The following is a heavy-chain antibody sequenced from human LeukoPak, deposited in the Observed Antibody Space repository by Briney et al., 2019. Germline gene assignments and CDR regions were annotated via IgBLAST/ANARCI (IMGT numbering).Heavy chain of an antibody. D-gene: IGHD3-22*01. Sequence: SETLSLTCAVYGGSFSGYYWSWIRQPPGKGLEWIGEINHSGSTNYNPSLKSRVTISVDTSKNQFSLKLSSVTAADTAVYYCARGNHHYYDSSGYYPLYYYYGMDVWGQGTTVTVSS. CDR1: GGSFSGYY. V-gene: IGHV4-34*01. J-gene: IGHJ6*02. CDR3: ARGNHHYYDSSGYYPLYYYYGMDV. CDR2: INHSGST.